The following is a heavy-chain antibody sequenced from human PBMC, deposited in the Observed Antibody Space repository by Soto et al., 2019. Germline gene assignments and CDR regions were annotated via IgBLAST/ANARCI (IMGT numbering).Heavy chain of an antibody. CDR2: ISSGSGTI. CDR3: ARARGMVVATRASYYFDY. CDR1: GFTFSSYS. V-gene: IGHV3-48*02. J-gene: IGHJ4*02. Sequence: GGSLRLSCEASGFTFSSYSMNLVRQAPGKGLEWVSYISSGSGTIYYADSVKGRFTISRDNAKNSLYLQMSSLRDEDTAVYYCARARGMVVATRASYYFDYWGQGTLVTVSS. D-gene: IGHD5-12*01.